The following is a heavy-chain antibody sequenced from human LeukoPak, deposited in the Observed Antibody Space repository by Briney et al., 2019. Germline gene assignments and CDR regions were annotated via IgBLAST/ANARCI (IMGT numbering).Heavy chain of an antibody. D-gene: IGHD3-10*01. V-gene: IGHV4-59*01. Sequence: SETLSLTCTVSGGSFSFYYWSWIRQPPGKGLEWIGYIYYTGSTTYNPSVKSRITISLDTSKKQISLKLRSVTAADTAVYYCARGSDFIGSGSYLLYYYMDVWGKGTTVTVSS. CDR1: GGSFSFYY. J-gene: IGHJ6*03. CDR2: IYYTGST. CDR3: ARGSDFIGSGSYLLYYYMDV.